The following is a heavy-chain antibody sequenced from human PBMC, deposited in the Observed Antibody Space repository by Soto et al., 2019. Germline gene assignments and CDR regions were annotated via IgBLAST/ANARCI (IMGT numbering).Heavy chain of an antibody. CDR1: GYSFTSYW. V-gene: IGHV5-51*01. CDR3: ARLDDYIWWSYRPFAPSDDAFDI. Sequence: GESLKISCKGSGYSFTSYWIGWVRQMPGKGLEWMGIIYPGDSDTRYSPSFQGQVTISADKSISTAYLQWSSLKASDTAMYYCARLDDYIWWSYRPFAPSDDAFDIWGQGTMVTVSS. J-gene: IGHJ3*02. CDR2: IYPGDSDT. D-gene: IGHD3-16*02.